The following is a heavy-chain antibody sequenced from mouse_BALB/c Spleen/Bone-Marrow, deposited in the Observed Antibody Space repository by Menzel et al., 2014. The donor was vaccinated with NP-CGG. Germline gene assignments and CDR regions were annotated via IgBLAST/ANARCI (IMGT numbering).Heavy chain of an antibody. CDR3: ARHEDFHYYGRGYAMDY. Sequence: VMLVESGAELVKPGASVKLSCKASGYTFTEYIIHWVKQRSGQGLEWIGWFYPGSGSIKYNEKFKDKATLTADKSSSTDYIELSRLTSEVSAVCFCARHEDFHYYGRGYAMDYWGQGTSVTVSS. V-gene: IGHV1-62-2*01. CDR2: FYPGSGSI. D-gene: IGHD1-2*01. J-gene: IGHJ4*01. CDR1: GYTFTEYI.